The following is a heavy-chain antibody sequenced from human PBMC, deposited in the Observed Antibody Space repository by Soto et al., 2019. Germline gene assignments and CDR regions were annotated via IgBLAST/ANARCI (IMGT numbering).Heavy chain of an antibody. V-gene: IGHV3-15*01. CDR3: TTYCSGGSCFYFDY. Sequence: GGSLRLSCAASGLTFSNAWMSWVRQAPGKGLEWVGRIKSKTDGGTTDYAAPVKGRFTISRDDSKNTLYLQMNSLKTEDTAVYYCTTYCSGGSCFYFDYWGQGTLVTVSS. D-gene: IGHD2-15*01. CDR2: IKSKTDGGTT. J-gene: IGHJ4*02. CDR1: GLTFSNAW.